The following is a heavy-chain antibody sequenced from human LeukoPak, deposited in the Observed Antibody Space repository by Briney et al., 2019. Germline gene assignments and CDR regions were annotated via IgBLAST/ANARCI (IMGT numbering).Heavy chain of an antibody. J-gene: IGHJ4*02. CDR2: ISSNGSNT. Sequence: TGGSLRLSCAASGFTFSSYEMIWVRQAPGKGLEWISYISSNGSNTYYADSLKGRFTISRDNAKNSLYLQMNSLRAEDTAVYYCAGEGQRWPIYYWGQGTLVTVSS. CDR1: GFTFSSYE. CDR3: AGEGQRWPIYY. D-gene: IGHD6-19*01. V-gene: IGHV3-48*03.